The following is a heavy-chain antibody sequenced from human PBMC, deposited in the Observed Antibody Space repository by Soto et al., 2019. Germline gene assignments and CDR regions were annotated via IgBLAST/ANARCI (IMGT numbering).Heavy chain of an antibody. Sequence: QLQLQESGPGLVKPSETLSLTCTVSGGSISSSSYYWGWIRQPPGKGLEWIGSIYYSGSTYYNPSLRSRVTRSRDTSKNQFSLKLSSVTAADTAVYSCARHSYGGNDWGQGTLVTVSS. D-gene: IGHD4-17*01. CDR3: ARHSYGGND. J-gene: IGHJ4*02. V-gene: IGHV4-39*01. CDR1: GGSISSSSYY. CDR2: IYYSGST.